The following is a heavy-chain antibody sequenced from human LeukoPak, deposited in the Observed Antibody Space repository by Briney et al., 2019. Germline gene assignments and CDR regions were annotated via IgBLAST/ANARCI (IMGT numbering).Heavy chain of an antibody. CDR2: ISSYNGNT. D-gene: IGHD1-26*01. CDR1: GYTFTSHG. Sequence: ASVKVSCKASGYTFTSHGISWVRQVPGQGLEWMGWISSYNGNTNYAQNLQGRVTMTTDTSTSTASMEVRSLRSDDTAVYYCARNFIVGSTGAFYAFDMWGQGTMVTVSS. V-gene: IGHV1-18*01. J-gene: IGHJ3*02. CDR3: ARNFIVGSTGAFYAFDM.